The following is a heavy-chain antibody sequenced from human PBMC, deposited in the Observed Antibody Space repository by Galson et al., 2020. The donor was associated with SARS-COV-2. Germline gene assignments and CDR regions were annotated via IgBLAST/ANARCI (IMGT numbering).Heavy chain of an antibody. CDR1: GFAFSSDW. CDR2: IKKDGSEQ. CDR3: ASHLGY. J-gene: IGHJ4*02. V-gene: IGHV3-7*03. Sequence: GESLKISCAASGFAFSSDWMVWVRQAPQKGLEWVANIKKDGSEQYYVDSVRGRFTISRDNAKNSLYLQMNSLRAEDTAIYYCASHLGYWGQGTLVTVSS.